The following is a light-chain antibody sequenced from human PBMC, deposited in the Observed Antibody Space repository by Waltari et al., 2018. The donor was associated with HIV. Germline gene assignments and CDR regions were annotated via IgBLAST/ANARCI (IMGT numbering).Light chain of an antibody. CDR2: KNF. CDR3: VGWDSSLSAYV. CDR1: SSNIENGN. V-gene: IGLV1-47*01. Sequence: QSFLTQPPSASGTPGLTVTIFCSGGSSNIENGNVQWYQQLPGMTPKPRIYKNFQWASGVPDRFAASKSGTSASLNSSGRRSADESDYYRVGWDSSLSAYVFGAGTKVAGL. J-gene: IGLJ1*01.